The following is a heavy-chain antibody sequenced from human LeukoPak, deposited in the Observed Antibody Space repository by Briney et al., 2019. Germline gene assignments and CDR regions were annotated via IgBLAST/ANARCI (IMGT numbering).Heavy chain of an antibody. CDR2: IYYNGNS. CDR1: GGSISSGDYY. J-gene: IGHJ4*02. CDR3: AGWGTQLWNSFDC. Sequence: SETLSLTCTVSGGSISSGDYYWSWIRQPPGKGLEWIGYIYYNGNSNSNPSLKSRVTISIDTSMNQFSLNLSSVTAADTAVYYCAGWGTQLWNSFDCWGQGTLVTVSS. D-gene: IGHD5-18*01. V-gene: IGHV4-61*08.